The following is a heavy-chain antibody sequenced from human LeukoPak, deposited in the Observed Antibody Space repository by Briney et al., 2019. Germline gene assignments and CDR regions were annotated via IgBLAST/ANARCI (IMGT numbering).Heavy chain of an antibody. CDR1: GYTFSGYY. V-gene: IGHV1-2*02. CDR3: ARGRNYYDSSRYYYEGDAFDI. D-gene: IGHD3-22*01. CDR2: INPNSGDT. J-gene: IGHJ3*02. Sequence: ASVKVSCKTSGYTFSGYYIHWIRQAPGQGLEWVGWINPNSGDTDYAQKFQGRVTVTRDTSISTAYMELGRLRSDDTAVYYCARGRNYYDSSRYYYEGDAFDIWGQGTMVTVSS.